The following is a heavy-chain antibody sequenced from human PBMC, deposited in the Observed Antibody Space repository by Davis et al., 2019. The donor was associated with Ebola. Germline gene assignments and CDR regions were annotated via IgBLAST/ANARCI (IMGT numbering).Heavy chain of an antibody. J-gene: IGHJ6*03. V-gene: IGHV4-61*01. CDR3: AREERFLEWSYMDV. Sequence: PSETLSLTCTVSGGSISSSSYYWSWIRQPPGKGLEWIGYVYYSGSTNYNPSLKSRVTISVDTSKNQFSLKLSSVTAADTAVYYCAREERFLEWSYMDVWGKGTTVTVSS. CDR1: GGSISSSSYY. D-gene: IGHD3-3*01. CDR2: VYYSGST.